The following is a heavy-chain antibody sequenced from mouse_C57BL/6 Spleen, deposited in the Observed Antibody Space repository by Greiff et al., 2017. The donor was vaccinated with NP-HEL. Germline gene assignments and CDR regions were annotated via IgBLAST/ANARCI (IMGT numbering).Heavy chain of an antibody. Sequence: QVQLKESGPELVKPGASVKISCKASGYSFTSYYIHWVKQRPGQGLEWIGWIYPGSGNTKYNEKFKGKATLTADTSSSTAYMQLSSLTSEDSAVYYCARVWLLPRYFDVWGTGTTVTVSS. CDR2: IYPGSGNT. CDR1: GYSFTSYY. CDR3: ARVWLLPRYFDV. V-gene: IGHV1-66*01. D-gene: IGHD2-3*01. J-gene: IGHJ1*03.